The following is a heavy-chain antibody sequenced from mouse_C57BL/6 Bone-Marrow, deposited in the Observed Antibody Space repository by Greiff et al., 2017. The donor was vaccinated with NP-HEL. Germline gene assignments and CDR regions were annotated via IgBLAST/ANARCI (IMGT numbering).Heavy chain of an antibody. J-gene: IGHJ1*03. V-gene: IGHV1-69*01. CDR1: GYTFTSYW. CDR3: VYDGYYRNYDV. CDR2: IDPSDSYT. D-gene: IGHD2-3*01. Sequence: QVQLQQSGAELVMPGASVKLSCKASGYTFTSYWMHWVKQRPGQGLEWIGEIDPSDSYTNYNQKFKGKSTLTVDKSSSTAYMQLNSLTSEDSAVDYCVYDGYYRNYDVWGTGTTVTVSS.